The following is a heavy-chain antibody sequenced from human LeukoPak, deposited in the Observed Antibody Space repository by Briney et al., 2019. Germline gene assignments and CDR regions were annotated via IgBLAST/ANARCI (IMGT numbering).Heavy chain of an antibody. CDR3: AKAVLLWFGELTNDFDY. V-gene: IGHV3-23*01. CDR1: GFTVSSNY. Sequence: GGSLRLSCAASGFTVSSNYMSWVRQAPGKGLEWVSAISGSGGSTYYADSVKGRFTISRDNSKNTLYLQMNSLRAEDTAVYYCAKAVLLWFGELTNDFDYWGQGTLVTVSS. CDR2: ISGSGGST. D-gene: IGHD3-10*01. J-gene: IGHJ4*02.